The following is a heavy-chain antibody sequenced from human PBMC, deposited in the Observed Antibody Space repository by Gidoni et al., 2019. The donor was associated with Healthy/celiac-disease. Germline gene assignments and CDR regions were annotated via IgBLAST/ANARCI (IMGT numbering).Heavy chain of an antibody. J-gene: IGHJ5*02. CDR1: GGSFSGYY. V-gene: IGHV4-34*01. CDR2: INHSGST. CDR3: ARGPRAVSLNWFDP. D-gene: IGHD3-10*01. Sequence: QVQLQQWGAGLLKPSETLSLTCAVYGGSFSGYYWSWIRQPPGKGLEWIGEINHSGSTNYNPSLKSRVTISVDTSKNQFSLKLSSVTAADTAVYYCARGPRAVSLNWFDPWGQGTLVTVSS.